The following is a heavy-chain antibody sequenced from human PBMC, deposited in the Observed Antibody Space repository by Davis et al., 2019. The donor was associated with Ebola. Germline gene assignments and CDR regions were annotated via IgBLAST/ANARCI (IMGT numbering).Heavy chain of an antibody. Sequence: GGSLRLSCAVSTFTFSTYSLNWVRQAPGKGLEWVSSISGAGFYKYYADSVKGRFTISRDNAKNSLYLQMDSLKPEDTAVYYCAGGKDSTGWYGDDAFDFWGQGTMVTVSS. D-gene: IGHD6-19*01. CDR1: TFTFSTYS. V-gene: IGHV3-21*06. CDR2: ISGAGFYK. CDR3: AGGKDSTGWYGDDAFDF. J-gene: IGHJ3*01.